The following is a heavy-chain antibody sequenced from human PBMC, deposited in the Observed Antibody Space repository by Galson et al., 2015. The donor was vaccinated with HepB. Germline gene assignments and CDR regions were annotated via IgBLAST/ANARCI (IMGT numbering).Heavy chain of an antibody. CDR1: GSTFTSYD. J-gene: IGHJ4*02. Sequence: SVTVSCKASGSTFTSYDINWVRQATGQGLEWMGWVNPHSGNAGYAQKFQGRVTMTRNTSISTAYMELSSLRSEDTAVYYCARYRGGNPPYWGQGTLVTVSS. CDR3: ARYRGGNPPY. D-gene: IGHD2-21*01. CDR2: VNPHSGNA. V-gene: IGHV1-8*01.